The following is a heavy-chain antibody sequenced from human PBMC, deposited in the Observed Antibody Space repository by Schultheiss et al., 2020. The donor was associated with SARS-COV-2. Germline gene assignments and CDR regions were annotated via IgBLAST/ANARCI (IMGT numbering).Heavy chain of an antibody. CDR3: ARGLGAMMGPYSEVFQH. CDR1: GASIRSDDW. V-gene: IGHV4-4*02. CDR2: ISHSGST. J-gene: IGHJ1*01. D-gene: IGHD2-21*01. Sequence: GSLRLSCAVSGASIRSDDWWTWVRQPPGKGLEWIGEISHSGSTNFHPSLKSRVTISVDKSKNTLSLKLTSVTAADTAVYYCARGLGAMMGPYSEVFQHWGQGTLVTVSS.